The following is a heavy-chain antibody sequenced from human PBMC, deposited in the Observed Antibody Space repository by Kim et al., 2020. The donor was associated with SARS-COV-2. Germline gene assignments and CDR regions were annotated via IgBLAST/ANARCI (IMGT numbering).Heavy chain of an antibody. CDR2: GRT. V-gene: IGHV4-59*09. CDR3: ARGFEMAGDR. J-gene: IGHJ4*02. Sequence: GRTKSNPSLKSRVSMSVDTAKNQFSLSLPSVNSADTAVYYCARGFEMAGDRWGQGTLVTVSS. D-gene: IGHD6-19*01.